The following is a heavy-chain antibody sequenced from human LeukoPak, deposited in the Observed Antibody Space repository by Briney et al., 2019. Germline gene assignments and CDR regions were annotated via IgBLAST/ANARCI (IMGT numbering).Heavy chain of an antibody. CDR3: ARGGQSYYYYMDV. Sequence: ASVKVSCKASGYTFTSNYMHWVRQAPGQGLEWMGWMNPNSGNTGYAQRFQGRVTTTRNTSISTAYMELSSLRSEDTAVYYCARGGQSYYYYMDVWGKGTTVTVSS. CDR2: MNPNSGNT. V-gene: IGHV1-8*03. J-gene: IGHJ6*03. CDR1: GYTFTSNY.